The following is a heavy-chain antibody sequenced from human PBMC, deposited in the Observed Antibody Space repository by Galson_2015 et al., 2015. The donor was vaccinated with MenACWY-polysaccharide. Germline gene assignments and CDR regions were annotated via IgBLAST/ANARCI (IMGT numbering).Heavy chain of an antibody. D-gene: IGHD4-17*01. CDR3: ATADKGAGTTVNFDY. J-gene: IGHJ4*02. V-gene: IGHV1-24*01. Sequence: SVKVSCKVSGYTLTELSMHWVRQAPGKGLEWMGGFDPEDGETIYAQKFQGRVTMTEDTSTDTAYMELSSLRSEDTAVYYCATADKGAGTTVNFDYWGQGTLVTVSS. CDR2: FDPEDGET. CDR1: GYTLTELS.